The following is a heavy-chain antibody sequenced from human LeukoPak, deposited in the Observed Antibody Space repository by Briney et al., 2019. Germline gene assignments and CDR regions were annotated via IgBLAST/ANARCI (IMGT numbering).Heavy chain of an antibody. CDR3: ARPEIPEGVLYYYYMDV. V-gene: IGHV3-7*01. Sequence: GGSLRLSCAASGFTFSTYWMTWVRQARGKGPDWVAHINLDGSEKYYVDSVKGRFTISRDNAKNSLYLQMNSLRVEDRAVYYCARPEIPEGVLYYYYMDVWGKGTTVTVSS. CDR1: GFTFSTYW. J-gene: IGHJ6*03. D-gene: IGHD2-8*01. CDR2: INLDGSEK.